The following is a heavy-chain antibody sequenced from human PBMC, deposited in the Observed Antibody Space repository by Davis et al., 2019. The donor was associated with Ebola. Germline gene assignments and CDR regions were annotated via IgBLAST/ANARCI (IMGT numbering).Heavy chain of an antibody. CDR2: ISGSGGST. Sequence: PGGSLRLSCAASGFTFSSYAMSWVRQAPGKGLEWVSAISGSGGSTYYADSVKGRFTISRDNSKNTLYLQMNSLRAEDTAVYYCAKDLSVVVPAAIVRRFYYYYGMDVWGQGTTVTVSS. CDR1: GFTFSSYA. J-gene: IGHJ6*02. CDR3: AKDLSVVVPAAIVRRFYYYYGMDV. V-gene: IGHV3-23*01. D-gene: IGHD2-2*01.